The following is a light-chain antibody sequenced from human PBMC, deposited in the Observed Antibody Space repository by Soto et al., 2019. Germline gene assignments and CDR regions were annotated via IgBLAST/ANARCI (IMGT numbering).Light chain of an antibody. V-gene: IGKV3D-15*01. CDR1: QSVGNY. Sequence: EIVMTQSPATLSVSPGERATLSCRASQSVGNYLAWCQQRPGQAPRLLIYGASTRAAGIPDRFSGSGSGTDFTLTITRLEPEDSAVYFCQQYTGPPTTFGQGTRLEIK. CDR2: GAS. CDR3: QQYTGPPTT. J-gene: IGKJ5*01.